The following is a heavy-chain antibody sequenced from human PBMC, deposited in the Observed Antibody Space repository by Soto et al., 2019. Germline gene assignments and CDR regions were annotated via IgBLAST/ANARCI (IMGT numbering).Heavy chain of an antibody. D-gene: IGHD3-22*01. J-gene: IGHJ4*02. CDR2: IYHSGST. CDR3: ARGYYYDSSGYYD. Sequence: PSETLSLTCTFSGGSISSYYWSWIRQPPGKGLEWIGYIYHSGSTNYNPPPKSRVTISVDTSKNQFSLKLSSVTAADTAVYYCARGYYYDSSGYYDWGQGTLVTVSS. CDR1: GGSISSYY. V-gene: IGHV4-59*01.